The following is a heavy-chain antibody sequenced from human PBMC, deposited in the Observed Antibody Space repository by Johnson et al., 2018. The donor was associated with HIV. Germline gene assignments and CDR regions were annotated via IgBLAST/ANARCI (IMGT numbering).Heavy chain of an antibody. CDR2: IRYDGSNK. J-gene: IGHJ3*02. V-gene: IGHV3-33*08. CDR3: VGVKFYDPDAFDI. D-gene: IGHD3-16*01. Sequence: QVQLVESGGGVVQPGRSLRLSCVVSGFTFSSYGMHWVRQAPGKGLEWVAVIRYDGSNKYYADSVKGRFTISRDNSKNTLYLQMNSLRADDTAVYYCVGVKFYDPDAFDIWGHGTMVTVSS. CDR1: GFTFSSYG.